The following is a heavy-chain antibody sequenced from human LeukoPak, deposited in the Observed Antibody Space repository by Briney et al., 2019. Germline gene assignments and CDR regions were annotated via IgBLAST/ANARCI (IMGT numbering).Heavy chain of an antibody. V-gene: IGHV3-23*01. Sequence: PGGSLRLSCAASGFTFSSYAMAWVRQAPGKGLEWVSALTGSGGSTHYADSVKGRFTISRDNSKNTLYLQMNSLRAEDTAVYFCASEYGSGSYYYDYWGQGTLVTVSS. D-gene: IGHD3-10*01. CDR3: ASEYGSGSYYYDY. CDR1: GFTFSSYA. CDR2: LTGSGGST. J-gene: IGHJ4*02.